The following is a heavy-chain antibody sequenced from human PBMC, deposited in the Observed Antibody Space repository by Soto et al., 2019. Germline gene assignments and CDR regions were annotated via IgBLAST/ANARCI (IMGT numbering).Heavy chain of an antibody. J-gene: IGHJ6*03. D-gene: IGHD6-13*01. Sequence: QVQLVESGGGLVKPGGSLRLSCAASGFTFSDYYMSWIRQAPGKGLEWVSYISSSGSTIYYADSVKGRFTISRDNAKNSLYLQMNSQRAEDTAVYYCARDFCCGSSSWYVGYYYYMDVWGKGTTVTVSS. CDR3: ARDFCCGSSSWYVGYYYYMDV. CDR1: GFTFSDYY. CDR2: ISSSGSTI. V-gene: IGHV3-11*01.